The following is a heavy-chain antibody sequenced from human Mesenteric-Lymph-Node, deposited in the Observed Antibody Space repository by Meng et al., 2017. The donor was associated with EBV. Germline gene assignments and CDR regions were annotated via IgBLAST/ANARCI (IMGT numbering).Heavy chain of an antibody. V-gene: IGHV1-18*01. J-gene: IGHJ4*02. D-gene: IGHD1-26*01. CDR1: GYTFTNYG. CDR2: INAYNGDT. CDR3: ARVEVGITSGDY. Sequence: QGQLGQGGGEVKKAGASVQVPCKASGYTFTNYGITWVRQAPGQGLEWMGWINAYNGDTNYAQTLQGRVTMTTDTSTSTAYMELRSLRSDDTAVYYCARVEVGITSGDYWGQGTLVTVSS.